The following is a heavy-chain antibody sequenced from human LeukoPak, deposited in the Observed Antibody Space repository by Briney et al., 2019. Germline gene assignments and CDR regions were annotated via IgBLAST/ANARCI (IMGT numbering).Heavy chain of an antibody. CDR3: AGLNGDNYYYYGMDV. V-gene: IGHV3-66*04. J-gene: IGHJ6*02. CDR2: IYSGGST. D-gene: IGHD4-17*01. CDR1: GFTFSSYG. Sequence: GGSLRLSCAASGFTFSSYGMHWVRQAPGKGLEWVSVIYSGGSTYYADSVKGRFTISRDNSKNTLYLQMNSLRAEDTAVYYCAGLNGDNYYYYGMDVWGQGTTVTVSS.